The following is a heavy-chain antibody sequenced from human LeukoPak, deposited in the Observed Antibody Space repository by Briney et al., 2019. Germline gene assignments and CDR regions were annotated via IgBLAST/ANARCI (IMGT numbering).Heavy chain of an antibody. V-gene: IGHV3-7*01. D-gene: IGHD6-13*01. Sequence: GGSLRLSCAASGFTVSSNYMSWVRQAPGKGLEWVANINQGGSEKYYVDSVKGRFTISRDNAKNSLYLQMNSLRAEDTAVYYCARELVSSSWSSHYYYYMDVWGKGTTVTISS. CDR2: INQGGSEK. CDR1: GFTVSSNY. J-gene: IGHJ6*03. CDR3: ARELVSSSWSSHYYYYMDV.